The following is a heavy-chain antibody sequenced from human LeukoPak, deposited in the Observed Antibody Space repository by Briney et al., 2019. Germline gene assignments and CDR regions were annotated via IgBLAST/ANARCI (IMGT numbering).Heavy chain of an antibody. CDR1: GGSLSSGGSY. CDR2: IYNSGST. CDR3: ARELMDTDTYLYGMDV. Sequence: SETLSLTCTVSGGSLSSGGSYWNWIRQHPGKGLEWIGHIYNSGSTYYNPSLKSRVTISVDMFKNQVSLNLTPVTAADTAVYYCARELMDTDTYLYGMDVWGQGTTVTVSS. J-gene: IGHJ6*02. V-gene: IGHV4-31*03. D-gene: IGHD5-18*01.